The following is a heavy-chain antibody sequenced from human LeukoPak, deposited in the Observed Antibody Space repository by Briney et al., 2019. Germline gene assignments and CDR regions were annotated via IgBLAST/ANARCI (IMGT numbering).Heavy chain of an antibody. Sequence: GGSLRLSCAASGFTFSDYYVSWIRQAPGKGLEWVSYISSSSSYTNYADSVKGRFTISRDNAKNSLYLQMNSLRAEDTAVYYCARDRGDGDYFDYWGQGTLVTVSS. J-gene: IGHJ4*02. D-gene: IGHD3-10*01. CDR3: ARDRGDGDYFDY. V-gene: IGHV3-11*06. CDR1: GFTFSDYY. CDR2: ISSSSSYT.